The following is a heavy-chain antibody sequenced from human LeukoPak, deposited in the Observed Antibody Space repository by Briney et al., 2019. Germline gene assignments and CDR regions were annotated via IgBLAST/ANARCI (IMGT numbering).Heavy chain of an antibody. D-gene: IGHD3-22*01. CDR3: ARDLTPRYYYDSSGYYRPSGSDAFDI. J-gene: IGHJ3*02. CDR2: IKQDGSEK. Sequence: GGSLRLSCAASGFTFSSYWMSWVRQAPGKGLEWVANIKQDGSEKYYVDSVKGRFTISRDNAKNSLYLQMNSLRAEDTAVYYCARDLTPRYYYDSSGYYRPSGSDAFDIWGQGTMVTVSS. CDR1: GFTFSSYW. V-gene: IGHV3-7*01.